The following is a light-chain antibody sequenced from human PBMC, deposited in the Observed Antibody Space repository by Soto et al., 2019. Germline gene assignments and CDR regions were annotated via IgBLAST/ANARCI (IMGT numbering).Light chain of an antibody. CDR1: QSVSGN. J-gene: IGKJ1*01. V-gene: IGKV3-15*01. Sequence: EIVMTQSPATLSVSPGERATLSCRASQSVSGNLAWYQQKPGQAPRLLIYGASTRATGIPARFSGSGPGTEFTLTISSLQSEDFAVYYCQQYNNWPPWTFGQGTKVDIK. CDR2: GAS. CDR3: QQYNNWPPWT.